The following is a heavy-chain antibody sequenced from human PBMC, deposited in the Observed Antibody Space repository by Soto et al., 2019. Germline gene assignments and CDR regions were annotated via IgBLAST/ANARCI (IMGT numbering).Heavy chain of an antibody. D-gene: IGHD3-22*01. CDR3: AKDRLEYYYDSSGYPSYYYYGMDV. CDR1: GFTFSSYA. Sequence: GGSLRLSCAASGFTFSSYAMSWVRQAPGKGLEWVSAISGSGGSTYYADSVKGRFTISRDNSKNTLYLQMNSLRAEDTAVYYCAKDRLEYYYDSSGYPSYYYYGMDVWGQGTTVTVSS. CDR2: ISGSGGST. V-gene: IGHV3-23*01. J-gene: IGHJ6*02.